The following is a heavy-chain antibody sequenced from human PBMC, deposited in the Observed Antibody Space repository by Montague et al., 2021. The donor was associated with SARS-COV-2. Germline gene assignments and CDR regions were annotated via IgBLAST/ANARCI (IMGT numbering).Heavy chain of an antibody. CDR2: IYYSGST. V-gene: IGHV4-59*08. D-gene: IGHD2-15*01. J-gene: IGHJ4*02. CDR3: ARRALGYCSGGSCYSGFDY. CDR1: GGSISSYY. Sequence: LRLSCTVSGGSISSYYWSWIRQPPGKGLEWIGYIYYSGSTNYNPSLKSRVTISVDTSKNQFSLKLSSVTAADTAVYYCARRALGYCSGGSCYSGFDYWGQGTLVTVSS.